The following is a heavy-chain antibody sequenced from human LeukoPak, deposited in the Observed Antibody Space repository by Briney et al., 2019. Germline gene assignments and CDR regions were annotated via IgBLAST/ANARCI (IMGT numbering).Heavy chain of an antibody. D-gene: IGHD6-13*01. V-gene: IGHV4-39*06. CDR1: GGSISSSSYY. CDR3: ARDDVGIAAAGGIY. Sequence: PSETLSLTCTVSGGSISSSSYYWGWIRQPPGKGLEWIGSIYYSGSTYYNPSLKSRVTISIDTSKNQFPLKLSSVTAADTAVYYCARDDVGIAAAGGIYWGQGTLVTVSS. CDR2: IYYSGST. J-gene: IGHJ4*02.